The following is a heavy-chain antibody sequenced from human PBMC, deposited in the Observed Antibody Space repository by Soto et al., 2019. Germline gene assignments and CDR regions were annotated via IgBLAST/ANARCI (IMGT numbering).Heavy chain of an antibody. CDR3: ARRYYFDSSGYADALDV. CDR1: GDSISSGEYY. Sequence: QVHLQESGPGLVKTSQTLSLTCTVSGDSISSGEYYWAWIRQPPGKGLEWIGYVFYKGNTYYNPSLKSRLSIDVDTAKSQFSLRLSSVTAADTAVYYCARRYYFDSSGYADALDVWGQGTNVIVSS. CDR2: VFYKGNT. V-gene: IGHV4-30-4*01. D-gene: IGHD3-22*01. J-gene: IGHJ3*01.